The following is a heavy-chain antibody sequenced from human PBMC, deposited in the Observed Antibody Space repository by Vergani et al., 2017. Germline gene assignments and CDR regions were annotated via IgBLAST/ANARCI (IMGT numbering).Heavy chain of an antibody. CDR3: TTVSMVRGVITDY. CDR1: GFTFNKAW. Sequence: EVQLVESGGGLVKPGGSLRLSCAASGFTFNKAWMNWVRQAPGKGLEWVGRIKSKTDGGTTDYAAPVKGRFTISRDDSKNTLYLQMNSLKTEDTAVYYCTTVSMVRGVITDYWGQGTLVTVSS. V-gene: IGHV3-15*01. D-gene: IGHD3-10*01. J-gene: IGHJ4*02. CDR2: IKSKTDGGTT.